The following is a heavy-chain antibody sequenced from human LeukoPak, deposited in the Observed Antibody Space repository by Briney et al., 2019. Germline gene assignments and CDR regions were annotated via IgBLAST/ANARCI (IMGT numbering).Heavy chain of an antibody. J-gene: IGHJ4*02. V-gene: IGHV4-34*01. CDR2: INHSGST. D-gene: IGHD2-2*01. CDR1: GGSFSGYY. Sequence: SETLSLTCAVYGGSFSGYYWSWIRQPPGKGLEWIGEINHSGSTNYNPSLKSRVTISVDTSKNQFSLKLSSATAADTAVYYCARGILAVPALDYWGQGTLVTVSS. CDR3: ARGILAVPALDY.